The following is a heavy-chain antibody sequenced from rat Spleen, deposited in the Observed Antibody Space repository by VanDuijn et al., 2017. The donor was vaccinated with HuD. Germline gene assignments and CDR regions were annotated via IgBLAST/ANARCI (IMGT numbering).Heavy chain of an antibody. D-gene: IGHD1-11*01. V-gene: IGHV5-19*01. CDR1: GFTFSNSG. J-gene: IGHJ2*01. Sequence: EVQLVESGGGLVQPGRSLKLSCAASGFTFSNSGMHWIRQAPTKGLEWVASISPSGGGTYYSDSVKGRFTISRDNAKSTLYLQMDSLRSEDTATYYCARHEDYGGYSKDYFEYWGQGVMVTVSS. CDR3: ARHEDYGGYSKDYFEY. CDR2: ISPSGGGT.